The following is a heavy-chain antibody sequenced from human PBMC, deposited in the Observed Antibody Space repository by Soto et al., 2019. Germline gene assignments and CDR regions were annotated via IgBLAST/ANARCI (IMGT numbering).Heavy chain of an antibody. D-gene: IGHD1-1*01. J-gene: IGHJ4*02. CDR3: ARAYNWNDPYFDY. CDR2: ISYDGSNK. CDR1: GFTFSSYA. Sequence: QVPLVESGGGVVQPGRSLRLSCAASGFTFSSYAMHWVRQAPGKGLEWVTVISYDGSNKYYADSVKGRFTISRDNSKNTLYLQMNSLRAEDTAVYYCARAYNWNDPYFDYWGQGTLVTVSS. V-gene: IGHV3-30-3*01.